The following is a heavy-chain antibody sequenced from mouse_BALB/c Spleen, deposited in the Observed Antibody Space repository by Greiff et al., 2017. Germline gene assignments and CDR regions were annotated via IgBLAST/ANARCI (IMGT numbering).Heavy chain of an antibody. CDR2: IYPGNVNT. CDR1: GYTFTSYY. Sequence: QVQLQQSGPELVKPGASVRISCKASGYTFTSYYIHWVKQRPGQGLEWIGWIYPGNVNTKYNEKFKGKATLTADKSSSTAYMQLSSLTSEDSAVYFCAREVRGILDYWGQGTTLTVSS. D-gene: IGHD2-14*01. CDR3: AREVRGILDY. J-gene: IGHJ2*01. V-gene: IGHV1S56*01.